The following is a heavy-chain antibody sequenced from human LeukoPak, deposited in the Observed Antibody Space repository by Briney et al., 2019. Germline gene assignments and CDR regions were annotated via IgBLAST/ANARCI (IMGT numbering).Heavy chain of an antibody. CDR2: ISAYNGNT. J-gene: IGHJ6*03. CDR1: GYTFTGYY. V-gene: IGHV1-18*04. Sequence: GASVKVSCKASGYTFTGYYMHWVRQAPGQGLEWMGWISAYNGNTNYAQKLQGRVTMTTDTSTSTAYMELRSLRSDDTAVYYCARVSLLRELGNIDYMDVWGKGTTVTVSS. CDR3: ARVSLLRELGNIDYMDV. D-gene: IGHD3-22*01.